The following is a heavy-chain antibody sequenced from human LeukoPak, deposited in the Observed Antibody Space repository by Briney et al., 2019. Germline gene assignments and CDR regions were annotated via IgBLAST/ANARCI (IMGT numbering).Heavy chain of an antibody. Sequence: SETLSLTCTVSGDSISNYYWSWIRQPPGKGLEWIGYISYSRITNYNPSLKSRVTISLDTSKNHFSLKMRSVTAAAAAVYYCARGLYPEDAFDIWGQGTMVTVSS. D-gene: IGHD3-16*02. V-gene: IGHV4-59*08. CDR3: ARGLYPEDAFDI. J-gene: IGHJ3*02. CDR1: GDSISNYY. CDR2: ISYSRIT.